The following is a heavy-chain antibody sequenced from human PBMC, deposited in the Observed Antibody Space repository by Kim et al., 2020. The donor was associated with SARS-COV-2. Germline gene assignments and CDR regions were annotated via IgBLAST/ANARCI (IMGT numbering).Heavy chain of an antibody. V-gene: IGHV3-48*02. Sequence: STIYYADSVKGRFTISRDNAKNSLYLQMNSLRDEDTAVYYCARLGGDFDYWGQGTLVTVSS. CDR2: STI. J-gene: IGHJ4*02. D-gene: IGHD3-16*01. CDR3: ARLGGDFDY.